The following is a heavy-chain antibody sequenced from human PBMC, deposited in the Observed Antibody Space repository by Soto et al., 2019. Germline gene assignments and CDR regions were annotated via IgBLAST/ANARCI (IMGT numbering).Heavy chain of an antibody. V-gene: IGHV1-18*01. CDR3: AIDSTDSRTYYEFDS. CDR1: GYSFTSFG. Sequence: QVQLVQSGTEVKRPGSSVRVSCKASGYSFTSFGVSWVRQAPGQGLEWMGWISTYRNTPKYAQKFQGRVTMTADPSTTTAYMELRGLRSDDTAVYFCAIDSTDSRTYYEFDSWGQGTLVTVSS. J-gene: IGHJ5*01. CDR2: ISTYRNTP. D-gene: IGHD3-22*01.